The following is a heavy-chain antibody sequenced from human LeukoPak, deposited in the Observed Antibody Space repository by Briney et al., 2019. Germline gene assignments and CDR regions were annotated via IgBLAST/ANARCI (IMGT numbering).Heavy chain of an antibody. CDR3: ARQGPLTTAVTTRTNPFDY. CDR1: AGSISSSY. CDR2: IYYSGST. J-gene: IGHJ4*02. V-gene: IGHV4-59*08. D-gene: IGHD4-11*01. Sequence: KASETLSLTCTVSAGSISSSYWSWIRQPPGKGLEWIGYIYYSGSTNYNPSLKSRVTISVDTSKNQFSLKLNSVTAADTAVYHCARQGPLTTAVTTRTNPFDYWGQGTLVTVSS.